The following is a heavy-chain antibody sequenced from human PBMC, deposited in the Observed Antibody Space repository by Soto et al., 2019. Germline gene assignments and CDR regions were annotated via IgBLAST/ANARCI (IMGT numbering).Heavy chain of an antibody. V-gene: IGHV3-74*03. J-gene: IGHJ3*02. CDR3: ARGDNVCEVYEAFDI. CDR2: ISVDGRDT. Sequence: GGSRRLSCASSGFRLSDYWMHGARQVPGKGLVWVARISVDGRDTTYADSVKGRFTISRDNSKNTLYLQMNSLRAEDAAVYYCARGDNVCEVYEAFDIWGQGTMVTVSS. D-gene: IGHD2-15*01. CDR1: GFRLSDYW.